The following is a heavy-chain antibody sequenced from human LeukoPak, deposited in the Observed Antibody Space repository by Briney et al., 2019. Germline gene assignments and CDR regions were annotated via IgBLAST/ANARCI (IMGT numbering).Heavy chain of an antibody. CDR1: GGTFSSYA. CDR3: AREGPSYYGFWSGYPLPTPFDY. D-gene: IGHD3-3*01. J-gene: IGHJ4*02. CDR2: IIPIFGTA. Sequence: SVKVSCKASGGTFSSYAISWVRQAPGQGLEWMGGIIPIFGTANYAQKFQGRVTITADESTSTAYMELSSLRSEDTAVYYCAREGPSYYGFWSGYPLPTPFDYWGQGTLVTVSS. V-gene: IGHV1-69*13.